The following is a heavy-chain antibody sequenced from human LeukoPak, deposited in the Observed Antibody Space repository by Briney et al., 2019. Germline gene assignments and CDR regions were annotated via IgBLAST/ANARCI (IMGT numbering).Heavy chain of an antibody. V-gene: IGHV4-34*01. Sequence: PSETLPLTCAVYGGSFSGYYWSWIRQPPGKGLEWIGEINHSGSTNYNPSLKSRVTISVDASKNQFSLKLSSVTAADTAVYYCARGLRYFDWLLSRNYYYYYMDVWGKGTTVTVSS. CDR2: INHSGST. CDR1: GGSFSGYY. J-gene: IGHJ6*03. CDR3: ARGLRYFDWLLSRNYYYYYMDV. D-gene: IGHD3-9*01.